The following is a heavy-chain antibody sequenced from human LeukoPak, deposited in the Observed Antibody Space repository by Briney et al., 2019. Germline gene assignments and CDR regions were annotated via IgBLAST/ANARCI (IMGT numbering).Heavy chain of an antibody. D-gene: IGHD3-10*01. CDR3: ARVLAPAFYGSGSFYYYMDV. J-gene: IGHJ6*03. V-gene: IGHV4-39*07. CDR2: IYYSGST. CDR1: GGSISSSSYY. Sequence: SETLSLTCTVSGGSISSSSYYWGWIRQPPGKGLEWIGSIYYSGSTYYNPSLKSRVTISVDTSKNQFSLKLSSVTAADTAVYYCARVLAPAFYGSGSFYYYMDVWGKGTTVTISS.